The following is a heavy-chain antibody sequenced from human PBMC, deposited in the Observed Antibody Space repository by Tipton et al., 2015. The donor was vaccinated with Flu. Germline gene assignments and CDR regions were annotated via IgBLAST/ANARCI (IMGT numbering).Heavy chain of an antibody. CDR3: AREDYYDSSGRSPSDAVDM. J-gene: IGHJ3*02. CDR1: GYSFTNYW. CDR2: IYLHDSDA. Sequence: QLVQSGAEVKKPGESLKISCKASGYSFTNYWIAWVGQMPGKGLEWMGIIYLHDSDARYSPSFQGQVTVSAAQSISTAYLQWSSLKASDPAMYYCAREDYYDSSGRSPSDAVDMWGQGTMVTVSS. V-gene: IGHV5-51*03. D-gene: IGHD3-22*01.